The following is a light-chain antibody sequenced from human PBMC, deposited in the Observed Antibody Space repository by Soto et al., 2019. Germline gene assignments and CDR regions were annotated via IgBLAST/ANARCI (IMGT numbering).Light chain of an antibody. V-gene: IGLV2-14*01. CDR3: SSYTSSSTRV. CDR1: SSDDGGSNY. Sequence: QSALTQPASVSGSPGQSITISCTGTSSDDGGSNYVSWYQQHPGKAPKLMIYDVSNRPSGVSDRFSGSKSGNTASLTISGLQAEDEADYYCSSYTSSSTRVFGGGTTLTVL. CDR2: DVS. J-gene: IGLJ3*02.